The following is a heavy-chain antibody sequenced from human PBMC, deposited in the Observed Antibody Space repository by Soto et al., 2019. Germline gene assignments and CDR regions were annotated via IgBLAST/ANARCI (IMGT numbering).Heavy chain of an antibody. Sequence: QITLNESGPTQVKPRQTLTLTCTFSGFSLTTSGVGVGWIRQSPGKAPEWIALIYWDDDKRYSPSLKSRLTITKDTSKNQVVLTMADLDPSDTATYYCARRVLRTVFGLVTTTAIYFDFWCQGTPVAVSS. D-gene: IGHD3-3*01. CDR3: ARRVLRTVFGLVTTTAIYFDF. J-gene: IGHJ4*02. CDR1: GFSLTTSGVG. V-gene: IGHV2-5*02. CDR2: IYWDDDK.